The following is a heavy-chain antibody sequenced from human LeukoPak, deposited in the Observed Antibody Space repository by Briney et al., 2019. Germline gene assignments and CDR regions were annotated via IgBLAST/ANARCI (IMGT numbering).Heavy chain of an antibody. J-gene: IGHJ3*02. CDR3: ARDGVDCSSTSCYLDAFDI. Sequence: GGSLRLSCAASGFTFSSYGMHWVRQAPGKGLEGVAVIWDDGSNKYYADSVKGRFTISRDNSKNTLYLQMNSLRAEDTAVYYCARDGVDCSSTSCYLDAFDIWGQGTMVTVSS. CDR2: IWDDGSNK. V-gene: IGHV3-33*01. D-gene: IGHD2-2*01. CDR1: GFTFSSYG.